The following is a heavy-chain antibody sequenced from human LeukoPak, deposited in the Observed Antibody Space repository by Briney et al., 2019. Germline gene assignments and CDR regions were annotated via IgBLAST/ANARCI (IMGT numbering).Heavy chain of an antibody. CDR3: ARGQWLQSLFDY. Sequence: PGGSLRLSCVASEFTFSNSWMTWVRQAPGKGLERVANIKGDGSQTFHVDSVKGRFTISRDNAKNSVYLEMNSLRVEDTAVYYCARGQWLQSLFDYWGQGTLVTVSS. J-gene: IGHJ4*02. V-gene: IGHV3-7*01. CDR1: EFTFSNSW. CDR2: IKGDGSQT. D-gene: IGHD5-24*01.